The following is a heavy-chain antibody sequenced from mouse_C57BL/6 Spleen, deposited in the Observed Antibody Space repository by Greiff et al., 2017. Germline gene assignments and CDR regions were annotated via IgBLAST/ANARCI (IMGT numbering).Heavy chain of an antibody. CDR1: GYTFTEYT. CDR3: ARHEEDYYGNYVWYFDV. D-gene: IGHD2-1*01. V-gene: IGHV1-62-2*01. CDR2: FYPGSGSI. Sequence: QVHVKQSGAELVKPGASVKLSCKASGYTFTEYTIHWVKQRSGQGLEWIGWFYPGSGSIKYNEKFKDKATLTADKSSSTVYMELSRLTSEDSAVYFCARHEEDYYGNYVWYFDVWGTGTTVTVSS. J-gene: IGHJ1*03.